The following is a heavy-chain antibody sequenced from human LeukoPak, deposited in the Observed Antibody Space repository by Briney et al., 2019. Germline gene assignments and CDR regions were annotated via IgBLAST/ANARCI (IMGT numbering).Heavy chain of an antibody. CDR3: AREVRGVTNFDY. V-gene: IGHV1-18*01. CDR1: GYTFSGYG. J-gene: IGHJ4*02. Sequence: EASVKVSCTASGYTFSGYGITWVRQAPGQGLEWMGWISVYNGNTNYAQKVQGRVTMTTDTSTSTAYMEMRSLRSDDTAVYYCAREVRGVTNFDYGGQGTLVTVSS. D-gene: IGHD3-10*01. CDR2: ISVYNGNT.